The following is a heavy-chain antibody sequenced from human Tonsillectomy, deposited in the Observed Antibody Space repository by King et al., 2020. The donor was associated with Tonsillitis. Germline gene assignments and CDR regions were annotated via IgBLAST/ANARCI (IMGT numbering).Heavy chain of an antibody. CDR1: GGFLSGVY. J-gene: IGHJ3*02. CDR3: APNDAFDI. Sequence: VQLQQWGAGLLKPSETLSLTCAVYGGFLSGVYWSWIRQPPGKGLEWIGEINHSGSTNYNPSLKSRATISVDMSKNQFSLKLSSVTAADTAVYYCAPNDAFDIWGQGTMVTVSS. V-gene: IGHV4-34*01. CDR2: INHSGST.